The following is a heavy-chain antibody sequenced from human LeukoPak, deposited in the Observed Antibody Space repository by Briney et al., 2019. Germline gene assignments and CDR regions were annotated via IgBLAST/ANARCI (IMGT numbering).Heavy chain of an antibody. CDR3: AREFIAAEGADWFNP. CDR1: GGSISSYY. V-gene: IGHV4-4*07. D-gene: IGHD6-13*01. J-gene: IGHJ5*02. CDR2: IYTSGST. Sequence: SETLSLTCTVSGGSISSYYWSWIRQPAGKGLEWIGRIYTSGSTNYNPSLKSRVTMSVDTSKNQFSLKLSSVTAADTAVYYCAREFIAAEGADWFNPWGQGTLVTVSS.